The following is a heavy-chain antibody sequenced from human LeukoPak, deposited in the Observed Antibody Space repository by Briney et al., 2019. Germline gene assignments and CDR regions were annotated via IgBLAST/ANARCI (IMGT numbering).Heavy chain of an antibody. Sequence: PSETLSLTCTVSGGSISITHYWGWIRQPPGKGLEWIGSIYNSGTTYYNPSLKSRVAILVDTSKNQFSLKLTSVTAADTALYYCARADQPGYSYGPFDYWSQGALVTVSS. CDR1: GGSISITHY. V-gene: IGHV4-39*07. CDR3: ARADQPGYSYGPFDY. D-gene: IGHD5-18*01. CDR2: IYNSGTT. J-gene: IGHJ4*02.